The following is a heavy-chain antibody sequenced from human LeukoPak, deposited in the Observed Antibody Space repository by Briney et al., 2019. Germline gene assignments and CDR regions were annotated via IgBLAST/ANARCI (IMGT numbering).Heavy chain of an antibody. D-gene: IGHD3-3*01. CDR3: ARGSITIFGVAWFDP. CDR1: GGSFSGYY. J-gene: IGHJ5*02. Sequence: PSETLSLTCAVYGGSFSGYYWSWIRQPPGKGLEWIGEINHSGSTNYNPSLKSRVTISVDTSKNQFSLKLSSVTAADTAVYYCARGSITIFGVAWFDPWGQGTLVTVSS. V-gene: IGHV4-34*01. CDR2: INHSGST.